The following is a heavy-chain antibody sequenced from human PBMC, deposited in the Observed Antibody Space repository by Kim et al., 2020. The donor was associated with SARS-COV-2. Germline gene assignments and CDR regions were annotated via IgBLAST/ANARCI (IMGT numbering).Heavy chain of an antibody. J-gene: IGHJ3*02. CDR3: ARGQPAARWVSSELRRRAFDI. V-gene: IGHV4-34*01. CDR1: GGSFSGYY. Sequence: SETLSLTCAVYGGSFSGYYWSWIRQPPGKGLEWIGEINHSGSTNYNPSLKSRVTISVDTSKNQFSLKLSSVTAADTAVYYCARGQPAARWVSSELRRRAFDIWGQGTMVTVSS. CDR2: INHSGST. D-gene: IGHD2-2*01.